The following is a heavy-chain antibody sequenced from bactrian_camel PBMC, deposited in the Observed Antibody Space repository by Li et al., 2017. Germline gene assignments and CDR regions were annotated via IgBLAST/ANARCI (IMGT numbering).Heavy chain of an antibody. CDR3: ATATEEAVHGDNWYDRAIYDY. Sequence: VQLVESGGASVQAGGSLRLSCVSSGYAYGRYYFGWFRQSPGKEREGVAAIMILGSTTYYADSVKGRGTISQDNAKNMVYLQVDSLKAEDTAMYYCATATEEAVHGDNWYDRAIYDYWSQGTQVTVS. CDR2: IMILGSTT. D-gene: IGHD6*01. J-gene: IGHJ4*01. CDR1: GYAYGRYY. V-gene: IGHV3S40*01.